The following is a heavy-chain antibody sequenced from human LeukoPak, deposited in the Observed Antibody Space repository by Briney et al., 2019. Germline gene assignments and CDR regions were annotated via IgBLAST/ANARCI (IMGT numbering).Heavy chain of an antibody. CDR2: INHGGST. D-gene: IGHD3-10*01. J-gene: IGHJ4*02. CDR3: ASLRYYGSGSYYNSLVFDY. Sequence: ASETLSLTCAVYGGSFSGYYWSWIRQPPGKGLEWIGEINHGGSTNYNPSLKSRVTISVDTSKNQFSLKLSSVTAADTAVYYCASLRYYGSGSYYNSLVFDYWGQGTLVTVSS. V-gene: IGHV4-34*01. CDR1: GGSFSGYY.